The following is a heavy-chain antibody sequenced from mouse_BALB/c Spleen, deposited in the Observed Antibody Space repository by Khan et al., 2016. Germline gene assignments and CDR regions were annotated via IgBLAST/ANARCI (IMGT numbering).Heavy chain of an antibody. J-gene: IGHJ4*01. V-gene: IGHV9-1*02. D-gene: IGHD2-3*01. CDR1: GYTFTNYG. CDR3: ARRRGYLAAMDY. CDR2: INTYTGEP. Sequence: QIQLVQSGPELKKPGETVKISCKASGYTFTNYGMNWVKQAPGKGLKWMGWINTYTGEPTYADDFKGRFVFSLETSASTAYLQINNLKNEDMATYFCARRRGYLAAMDYWGQGTSVTVSS.